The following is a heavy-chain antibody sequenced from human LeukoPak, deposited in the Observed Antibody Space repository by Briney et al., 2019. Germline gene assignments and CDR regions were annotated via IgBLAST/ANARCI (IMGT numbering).Heavy chain of an antibody. J-gene: IGHJ4*02. V-gene: IGHV3-23*01. D-gene: IGHD6-13*01. Sequence: GGSLTLSCAASGFTFSSYGLSWVRQAQGKGLEWVSGVGGSGSKTYYVDSVKGRFTISRDNSKNTLYLQMNSLRAEDTAVYYCAKDRAQQLVFDFWGQGTLVTVSS. CDR3: AKDRAQQLVFDF. CDR1: GFTFSSYG. CDR2: VGGSGSKT.